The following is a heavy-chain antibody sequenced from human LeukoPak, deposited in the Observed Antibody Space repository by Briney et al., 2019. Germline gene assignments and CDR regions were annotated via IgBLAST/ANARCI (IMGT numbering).Heavy chain of an antibody. CDR1: GGSISSGNYY. V-gene: IGHV4-61*02. J-gene: IGHJ3*01. D-gene: IGHD3-22*01. CDR2: IYTSGST. Sequence: SETLSLTCTVSGGSISSGNYYWSWIRQPAGKGLEWIGRIYTSGSTNYNPSLKSRVTISVDTSKNQFSLKLSSVTAADTAVYYCARDAIDSSGTFDGWGQGTMVTVSS. CDR3: ARDAIDSSGTFDG.